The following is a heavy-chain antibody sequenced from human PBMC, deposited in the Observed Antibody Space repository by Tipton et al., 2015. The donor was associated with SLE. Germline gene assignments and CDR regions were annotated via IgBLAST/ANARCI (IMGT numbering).Heavy chain of an antibody. J-gene: IGHJ6*02. CDR1: GGSISSYY. CDR3: ARELNGDYGDYLGYYYGMDV. V-gene: IGHV4-4*08. CDR2: IYTSGST. Sequence: TLSLTCTVSGGSISSYYWSWIRQPPGKGLEWIGHIYTSGSTNYNPSLKSRVTISVDTSKNQFSLKLSSVTAADTAVYYCARELNGDYGDYLGYYYGMDVWGQGTTVTVSS. D-gene: IGHD4-17*01.